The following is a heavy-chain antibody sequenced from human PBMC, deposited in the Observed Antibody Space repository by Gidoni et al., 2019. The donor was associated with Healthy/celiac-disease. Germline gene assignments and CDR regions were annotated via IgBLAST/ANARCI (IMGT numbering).Heavy chain of an antibody. V-gene: IGHV3-23*01. J-gene: IGHJ4*02. D-gene: IGHD2-8*01. CDR2: ISGSGGST. Sequence: EVQLLESGGGLVQPGGSLRLSCAASGFTLSSYAMSWVRQAPGKGLGWVSAISGSGGSTYYADSVKGRFTISRDNSKNTLYLQMNSLGAEDTAVYYCAKDQGAGVLFYWGQGTLVTVSS. CDR3: AKDQGAGVLFY. CDR1: GFTLSSYA.